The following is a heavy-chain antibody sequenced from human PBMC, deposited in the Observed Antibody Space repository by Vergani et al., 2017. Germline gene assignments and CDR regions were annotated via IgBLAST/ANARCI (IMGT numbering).Heavy chain of an antibody. J-gene: IGHJ5*02. V-gene: IGHV3-7*01. CDR2: INQDGSEK. CDR1: GFIFSHYW. D-gene: IGHD3-22*01. CDR3: ARINYYGSSGYSLTRWHNWFDP. Sequence: EVQLVESGGGLVQPGGSLRLSCAASGFIFSHYWMSWVRQAPGKALEWVANINQDGSEKYYVDSVKGRFTISRDNAKNSLYLQMNSLRAEDTALYYCARINYYGSSGYSLTRWHNWFDPWGKGTLITFSS.